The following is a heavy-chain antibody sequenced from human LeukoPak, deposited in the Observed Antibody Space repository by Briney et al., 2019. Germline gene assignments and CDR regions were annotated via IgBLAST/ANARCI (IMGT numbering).Heavy chain of an antibody. J-gene: IGHJ4*02. Sequence: SETLSLTCTVSGGSISSYYWSWIRQPPGKGLEWTGYIYYSGSTNYNPSLKSRVTISVDTSKNQFSLKLSSVTAADTAVYYCARGGFGDYVYWGQGTLVTVSS. V-gene: IGHV4-59*01. CDR3: ARGGFGDYVY. CDR2: IYYSGST. D-gene: IGHD4-17*01. CDR1: GGSISSYY.